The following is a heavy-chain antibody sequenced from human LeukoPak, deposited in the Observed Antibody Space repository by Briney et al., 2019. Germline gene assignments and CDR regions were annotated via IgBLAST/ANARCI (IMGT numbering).Heavy chain of an antibody. D-gene: IGHD5-24*01. CDR2: VKGDGSFT. Sequence: GGSLRLSCAASGFTFSSYWMHWVRQAPGKGLAWVSRVKGDGSFTNYADSVYGRFTVSRDNAKNTLYLHMHSLRAEDTAVYYCVRDGDDFNFDYWGQGSLVTVSS. J-gene: IGHJ4*02. V-gene: IGHV3-74*01. CDR3: VRDGDDFNFDY. CDR1: GFTFSSYW.